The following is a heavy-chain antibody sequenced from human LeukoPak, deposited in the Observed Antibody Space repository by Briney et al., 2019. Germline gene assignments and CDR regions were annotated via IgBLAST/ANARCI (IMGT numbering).Heavy chain of an antibody. D-gene: IGHD3-3*01. Sequence: SETLSLTCTVSGGSISSYYWSWIRQPPGKGLEWIGYIYYSGSTNYNPSLKSRVTISVGTSKNQFSLKLSSVTAADTAVYYCARADFWRGYPKFDPWGQGTLVTVSS. J-gene: IGHJ5*02. V-gene: IGHV4-59*01. CDR3: ARADFWRGYPKFDP. CDR1: GGSISSYY. CDR2: IYYSGST.